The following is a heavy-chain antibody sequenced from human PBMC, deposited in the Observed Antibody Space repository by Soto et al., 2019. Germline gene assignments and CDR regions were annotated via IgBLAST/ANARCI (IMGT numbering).Heavy chain of an antibody. CDR2: ISGSGGST. J-gene: IGHJ4*02. CDR1: GFTFTTYA. CDR3: AKNWDTTFSSSSH. V-gene: IGHV3-23*01. Sequence: EVQLLESGGGLVQPGGSLRLSCAASGFTFTTYAMTWVRQAPGKGLEWVSAISGSGGSTFYADSVKGRFTISRDNSKNTLFLQVNSLRAEDTAVYYCAKNWDTTFSSSSHWGQGTLVTVSS. D-gene: IGHD6-6*01.